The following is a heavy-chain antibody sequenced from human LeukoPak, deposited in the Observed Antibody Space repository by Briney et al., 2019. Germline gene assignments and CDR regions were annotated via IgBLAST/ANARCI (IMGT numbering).Heavy chain of an antibody. Sequence: GASVNVSCKASGYPFTSYDINWVRQATGQGLEWMGWMNPNTDNTDYAEKFRDRVTMTRNTSISTAYMELSSLRSEDTAVYYCARGSRGNAYSSVWGQGTLVIVSS. CDR2: MNPNTDNT. J-gene: IGHJ4*02. V-gene: IGHV1-8*01. CDR1: GYPFTSYD. CDR3: ARGSRGNAYSSV. D-gene: IGHD6-19*01.